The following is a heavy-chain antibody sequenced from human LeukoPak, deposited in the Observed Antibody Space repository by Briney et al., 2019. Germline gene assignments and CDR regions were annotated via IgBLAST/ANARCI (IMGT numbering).Heavy chain of an antibody. CDR3: ARDSGWLQGVEDF. CDR1: GFTFNSHG. Sequence: GGSLRLSCEASGFTFNSHGMHWVRQVPGKGLEWLGVISYDGRNKYYLESVKGRFTISRDDSKNTLYLDMNSLRPEDTAVYYCARDSGWLQGVEDFWGQGTLVSVSS. CDR2: ISYDGRNK. D-gene: IGHD5-24*01. J-gene: IGHJ4*02. V-gene: IGHV3-30*03.